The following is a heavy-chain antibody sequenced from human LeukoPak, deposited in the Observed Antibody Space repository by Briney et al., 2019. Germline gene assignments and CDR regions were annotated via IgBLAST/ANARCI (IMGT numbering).Heavy chain of an antibody. V-gene: IGHV4-30-4*02. J-gene: IGHJ4*02. Sequence: PSETLSLTCTVSGGSISSGDYYWSWIRQPPGKGLEWIGYIYYGGSTYYNPSLKSRVTISVDTSKNQFSLKLTSVTAADTAVYYCATMPAYSGYEFDYWGQGTLVTVSS. CDR1: GGSISSGDYY. D-gene: IGHD5-12*01. CDR3: ATMPAYSGYEFDY. CDR2: IYYGGST.